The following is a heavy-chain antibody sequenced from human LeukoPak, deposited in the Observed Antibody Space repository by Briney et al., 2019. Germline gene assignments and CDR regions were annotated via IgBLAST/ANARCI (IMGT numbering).Heavy chain of an antibody. J-gene: IGHJ4*02. V-gene: IGHV3-74*01. CDR2: INSDGSST. D-gene: IGHD4-17*01. CDR1: GFTFSSYW. Sequence: GGSLRLSCAASGFTFSSYWIHWVREAPGKGLVGVSRINSDGSSTNYADSVKGRFTISRGNAKNTLYLQMNSLRAEDTAVYYCAREPYGDYFDYWGQGTLVTVSS. CDR3: AREPYGDYFDY.